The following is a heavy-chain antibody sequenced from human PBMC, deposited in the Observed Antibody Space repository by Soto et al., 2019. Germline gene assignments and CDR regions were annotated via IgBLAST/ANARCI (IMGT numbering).Heavy chain of an antibody. J-gene: IGHJ6*03. Sequence: GGSLRLSCAASGFTFSNYAMSRVRQALGEGLEWVSSTSGSGGSTYYVYSVKGRLTISRDNSKNTLFLQMNSLSAEDTAVYYCARGSPGNTATHTNVDYYYLDVWGKGTTVTVSS. CDR1: GFTFSNYA. V-gene: IGHV3-23*01. D-gene: IGHD4-17*01. CDR2: TSGSGGST. CDR3: ARGSPGNTATHTNVDYYYLDV.